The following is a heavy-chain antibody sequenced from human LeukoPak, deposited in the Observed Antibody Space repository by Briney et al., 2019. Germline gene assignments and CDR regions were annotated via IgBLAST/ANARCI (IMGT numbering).Heavy chain of an antibody. Sequence: GESLKISRKGSGYSFNTFWIGWVRQTPETGLEWMGNIYPSDSETKYKPSFQGQVTISVDKSISTAYLRLSSLKASDTAIYYCARLIYYGSGKTYFFDSWGQGTLVTVSS. CDR2: IYPSDSET. V-gene: IGHV5-51*01. D-gene: IGHD3-10*01. J-gene: IGHJ4*02. CDR3: ARLIYYGSGKTYFFDS. CDR1: GYSFNTFW.